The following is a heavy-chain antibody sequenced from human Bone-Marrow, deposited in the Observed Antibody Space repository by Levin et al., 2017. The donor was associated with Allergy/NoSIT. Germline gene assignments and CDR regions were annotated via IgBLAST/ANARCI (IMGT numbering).Heavy chain of an antibody. J-gene: IGHJ5*02. Sequence: AGGSLRLSCAASGFTFSGYAMSWVRQAPGKGLEWVSTISEIGYTTFYADSVTGRFTISRDNSKSTLYLQMNSLRAEDTGVYYCAKGYSAGWYRYDRWGQGALVAVSS. CDR1: GFTFSGYA. V-gene: IGHV3-23*01. CDR2: ISEIGYTT. D-gene: IGHD6-19*01. CDR3: AKGYSAGWYRYDR.